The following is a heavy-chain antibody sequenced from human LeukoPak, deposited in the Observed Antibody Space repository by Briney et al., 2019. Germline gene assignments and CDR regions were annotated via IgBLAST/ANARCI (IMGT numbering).Heavy chain of an antibody. D-gene: IGHD1-26*01. J-gene: IGHJ4*02. CDR3: ARSYGSYSLVGY. Sequence: GASVKVSCKASGYTFTSYDINWVRQATGQGLEGMGWMNPNSGNTGYAQKFQGRVTMTRNTSISTAYMELSRLRSDDTAVYYCARSYGSYSLVGYWGQGTLVTVSS. CDR1: GYTFTSYD. CDR2: MNPNSGNT. V-gene: IGHV1-8*01.